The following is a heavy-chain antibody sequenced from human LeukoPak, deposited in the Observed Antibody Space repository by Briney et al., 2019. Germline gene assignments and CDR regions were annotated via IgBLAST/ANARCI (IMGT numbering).Heavy chain of an antibody. Sequence: QPGGSLRLSCATSGFTFSSYTMNWVRQAPGKGLEWVSTISDASRDTHYADSVQGRFTISRDNSKNTLYLQMNSLRAEDTAVYHYASSREATSNWFVYWGQGTLVTVSS. CDR3: ASSREATSNWFVY. V-gene: IGHV3-23*01. D-gene: IGHD2-2*01. CDR2: ISDASRDT. J-gene: IGHJ5*01. CDR1: GFTFSSYT.